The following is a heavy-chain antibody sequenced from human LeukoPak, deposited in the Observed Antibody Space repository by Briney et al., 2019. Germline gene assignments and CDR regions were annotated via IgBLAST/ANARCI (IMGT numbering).Heavy chain of an antibody. CDR3: ARDRSPDYYGSGSTANWFDP. D-gene: IGHD3-10*01. CDR2: IKLDGSEK. CDR1: GFTFGKYW. Sequence: GGSLRLSCVASGFTFGKYWMSWVRQAPGKGLEWVANIKLDGSEKNYVDSVKGRFTISRDNTKNSLYLQMNSLRAEDTAVFYCARDRSPDYYGSGSTANWFDPWGREPWSPSPQ. J-gene: IGHJ5*02. V-gene: IGHV3-7*03.